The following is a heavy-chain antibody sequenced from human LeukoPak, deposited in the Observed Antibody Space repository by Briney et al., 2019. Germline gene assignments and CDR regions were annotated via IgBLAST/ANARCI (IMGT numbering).Heavy chain of an antibody. CDR2: INTDGSST. CDR1: GFTFSSYW. J-gene: IGHJ4*02. D-gene: IGHD2-2*01. CDR3: ATGLLVVPAGLPDY. V-gene: IGHV3-74*03. Sequence: GGSLRLSCAASGFTFSSYWMHWVRQAPGKGLVWVSRINTDGSSTTYADSVKGRFTMSIDNAKNTLYLQMNSLRADDTAVYYCATGLLVVPAGLPDYWGQGTLVTVSS.